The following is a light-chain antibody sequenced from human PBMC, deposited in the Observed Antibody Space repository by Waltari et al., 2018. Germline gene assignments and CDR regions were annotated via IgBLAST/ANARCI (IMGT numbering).Light chain of an antibody. J-gene: IGKJ5*01. V-gene: IGKV3-11*01. CDR1: QSVGSY. CDR3: QQYITSPVT. Sequence: EIVLTQSPDTLSLSPGERATLPCRASQSVGSYLAWYQQKPGQAPRLLIYEASNRATGIPARFSGSGSGTDFSLTISSLEPEDFAVYWCQQYITSPVTFGQGTRLEIK. CDR2: EAS.